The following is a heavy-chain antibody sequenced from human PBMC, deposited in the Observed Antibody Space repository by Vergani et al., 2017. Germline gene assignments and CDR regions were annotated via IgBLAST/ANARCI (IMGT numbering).Heavy chain of an antibody. CDR3: AKVAYGRSSLYDYNSMYV. V-gene: IGHV3-9*01. Sequence: EVQLVESGGGLVQPGRSLRLSCAASGFTFDDYAMHWVRQAPGKGLEWVAGISWDSGSIGYADSVKARFTISRDNAKNSLYLQMNSLRAEDTALYYCAKVAYGRSSLYDYNSMYVWGTATTV. D-gene: IGHD6-6*01. CDR2: ISWDSGSI. J-gene: IGHJ6*03. CDR1: GFTFDDYA.